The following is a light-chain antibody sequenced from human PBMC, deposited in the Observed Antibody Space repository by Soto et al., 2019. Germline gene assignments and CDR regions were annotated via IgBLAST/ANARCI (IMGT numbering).Light chain of an antibody. V-gene: IGKV1-12*01. Sequence: DIQMTQSPSSVSASIGDRVTISCRASQSIYKWLVWYQQKPGKAPKLLIYAASSLQSGVPSRFSGSGYGTDFTLTITYVQPEDFATYYCQQGYSIHTLTFGGGTKLELK. CDR2: AAS. CDR3: QQGYSIHTLT. J-gene: IGKJ4*01. CDR1: QSIYKW.